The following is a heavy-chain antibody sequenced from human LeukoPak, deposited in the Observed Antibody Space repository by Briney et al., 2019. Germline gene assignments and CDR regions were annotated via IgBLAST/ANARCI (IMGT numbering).Heavy chain of an antibody. J-gene: IGHJ4*02. CDR2: ISYDGSNK. CDR1: GFTFSSYA. D-gene: IGHD3-22*01. V-gene: IGHV3-30-3*01. Sequence: PGRSLRLSCAASGFTFSSYAMHWVRQAPGKGLEWVAVISYDGSNKYYADSVKGRFTISRDNSKNTLYLQMNSLRAEDTAVYYCARSRASDYYDSSGLNFDYWGQGTLVTVSS. CDR3: ARSRASDYYDSSGLNFDY.